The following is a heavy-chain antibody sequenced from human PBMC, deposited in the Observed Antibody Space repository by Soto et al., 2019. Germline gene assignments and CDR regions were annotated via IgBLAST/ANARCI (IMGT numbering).Heavy chain of an antibody. CDR1: GGSISSYD. CDR3: ARDLKFGQADY. CDR2: IYTSGST. Sequence: SETPALACTVSGGSISSYDWTWIRQPSGKGLEWIGRIYTSGSTNYNPSLKSRVTMSVDTSKNQFSLKLSSVTAADTAVYYCARDLKFGQADYWGQGSQVTVSS. V-gene: IGHV4-4*07. J-gene: IGHJ4*02. D-gene: IGHD3-10*01.